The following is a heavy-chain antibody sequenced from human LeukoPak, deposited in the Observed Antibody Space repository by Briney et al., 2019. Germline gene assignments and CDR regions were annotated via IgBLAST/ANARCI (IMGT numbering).Heavy chain of an antibody. Sequence: GASVKVSCKASGYTFTAYYIHWVRQAPGQGLEWMGWIGPNRGDAKYAQKFQGRVTMTRDTSISTVYMDLGRLTSDDTAVYYCALDFPSGSGGVDYWGQGALVTVSS. V-gene: IGHV1-2*02. J-gene: IGHJ4*02. CDR2: IGPNRGDA. CDR3: ALDFPSGSGGVDY. CDR1: GYTFTAYY. D-gene: IGHD2-15*01.